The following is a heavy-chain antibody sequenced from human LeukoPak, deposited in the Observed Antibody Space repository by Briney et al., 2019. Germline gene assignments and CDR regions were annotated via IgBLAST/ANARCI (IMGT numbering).Heavy chain of an antibody. J-gene: IGHJ4*02. CDR2: IKSGGSSI. CDR1: GFTFGFYE. V-gene: IGHV3-48*03. D-gene: IGHD7-27*01. CDR3: AKDGNWARFED. Sequence: GGSLRLSCATSGFTFGFYEMNWVRQAPGKGLEWVSYIKSGGSSIYYADSVKGRFTISRDNSKNMVWLQINSPTAEDTATYYCAKDGNWARFEDWGQGTLVTVSS.